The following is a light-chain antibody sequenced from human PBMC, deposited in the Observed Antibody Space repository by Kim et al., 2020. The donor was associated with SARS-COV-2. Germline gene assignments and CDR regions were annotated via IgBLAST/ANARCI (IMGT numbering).Light chain of an antibody. CDR3: AAWDDSLNGWV. V-gene: IGLV1-44*01. Sequence: QLVLTQPPSASGTHGQRVTISCSGSSSNIGSNNVNWYQQLPGTAPKLLIYSNNKRPSGVPDRLSGSKSGTSATLAISGLQSEDEADYYCAAWDDSLNGWVFGGGTQLTVL. CDR1: SSNIGSNN. CDR2: SNN. J-gene: IGLJ3*02.